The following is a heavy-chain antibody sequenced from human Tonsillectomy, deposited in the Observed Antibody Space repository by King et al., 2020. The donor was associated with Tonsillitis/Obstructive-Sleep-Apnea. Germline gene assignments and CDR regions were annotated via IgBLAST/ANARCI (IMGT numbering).Heavy chain of an antibody. D-gene: IGHD3-10*01. CDR1: GFTFSRYD. CDR2: IGSTGDP. Sequence: VQLVESGGGLVQPGGSLRLSCAASGFTFSRYDMHWVRQPTGKGLEWVSAIGSTGDPYYPGSVKGRFTISRENAKNSLYLQMNTLRADDTAVYYCARGDYYCPGSGSHTMDVWGQGTTVTVSS. CDR3: ARGDYYCPGSGSHTMDV. J-gene: IGHJ6*02. V-gene: IGHV3-13*05.